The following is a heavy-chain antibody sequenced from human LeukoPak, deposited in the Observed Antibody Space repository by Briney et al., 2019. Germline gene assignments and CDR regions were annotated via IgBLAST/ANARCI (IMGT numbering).Heavy chain of an antibody. V-gene: IGHV3-48*01. CDR1: GFTFSTYS. J-gene: IGHJ5*01. Sequence: VQPGGSLRLSCAASGFTFSTYSMNWVRQAPGKGLEWVSYISGGTSTIYYADSVKGRFTISRDNAKNSLYLQMNSLRAEDTAVYYCAKSPRNYGDHQPVWFDYWGQGTLVTVSS. D-gene: IGHD4-17*01. CDR2: ISGGTSTI. CDR3: AKSPRNYGDHQPVWFDY.